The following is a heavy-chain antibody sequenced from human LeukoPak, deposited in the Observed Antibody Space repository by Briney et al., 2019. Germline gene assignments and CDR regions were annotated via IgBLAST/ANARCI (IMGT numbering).Heavy chain of an antibody. CDR2: ISWNSGSI. Sequence: GGSLRLSCAASGFTFDDYAMHWVRQAPGKGLGWVSGISWNSGSIGYADPVKGRFTISRDNAKNSLYLQMNSLRAEDTAFYYCAKDLYSSSWYYFDYWGQGTLVTVSS. D-gene: IGHD6-13*01. J-gene: IGHJ4*02. V-gene: IGHV3-9*01. CDR3: AKDLYSSSWYYFDY. CDR1: GFTFDDYA.